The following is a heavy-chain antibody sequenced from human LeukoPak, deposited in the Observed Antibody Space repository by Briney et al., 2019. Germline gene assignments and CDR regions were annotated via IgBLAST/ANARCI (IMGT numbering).Heavy chain of an antibody. Sequence: GASVKVSCKASGYTFTSYYMHWVRQAPGQGLEWMGIINPSGGSTSYAQKFQGRVTMTRDTSTSTVYMELSSLRSEDTAVYYCASEDRSGWDAFDIWGQGTMVTVSS. D-gene: IGHD6-19*01. CDR1: GYTFTSYY. V-gene: IGHV1-46*01. CDR3: ASEDRSGWDAFDI. J-gene: IGHJ3*02. CDR2: INPSGGST.